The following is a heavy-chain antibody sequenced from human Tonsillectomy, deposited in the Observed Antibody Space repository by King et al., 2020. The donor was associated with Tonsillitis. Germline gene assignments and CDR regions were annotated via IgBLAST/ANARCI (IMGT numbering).Heavy chain of an antibody. V-gene: IGHV3-30-3*01. D-gene: IGHD4-17*01. CDR2: ISYDESNE. J-gene: IGHJ6*02. CDR1: GFTFSHYA. CDR3: AKADYGAFGSHYYYGMDV. Sequence: QVQLVESGGGVVQPGRSLRLSCAASGFTFSHYAMHWVRQAPGKGLEWVAVISYDESNEYYADSVKGRFTVSRDNSKNTLYLQMNSLRGEDTAVYYCAKADYGAFGSHYYYGMDVWGQGTTVTVSS.